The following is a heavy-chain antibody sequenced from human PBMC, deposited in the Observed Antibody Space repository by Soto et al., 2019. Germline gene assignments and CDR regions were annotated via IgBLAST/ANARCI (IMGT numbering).Heavy chain of an antibody. CDR3: ARDFTDSSGPTLGMGV. Sequence: ASVKVSCKASGYTFTSYGISWVRQAPGQGLEWMGWISAYNGNTNYAQKLQGRVTMTTDTSTSTAYMELRSSVTAADTAVYYCARDFTDSSGPTLGMGVWGQGTTVTVSS. V-gene: IGHV1-18*01. CDR1: GYTFTSYG. J-gene: IGHJ6*02. D-gene: IGHD6-19*01. CDR2: ISAYNGNT.